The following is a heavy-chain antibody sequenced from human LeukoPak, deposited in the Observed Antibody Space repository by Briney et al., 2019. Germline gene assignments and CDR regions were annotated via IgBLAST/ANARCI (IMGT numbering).Heavy chain of an antibody. CDR2: INHSGGT. D-gene: IGHD2-21*02. V-gene: IGHV4-34*01. CDR1: GGSFSGYY. CDR3: ATSPGKDGCSSSDCYLPFFFFDN. Sequence: SETLSLTCAVYGGSFSGYYWSWIRQPPGKGLEWIGEINHSGGTNYNPSLKSRVTISVDTSKDQFSLHLTSVTAADTAVYYCATSPGKDGCSSSDCYLPFFFFDNWGQGTLVTVSS. J-gene: IGHJ4*02.